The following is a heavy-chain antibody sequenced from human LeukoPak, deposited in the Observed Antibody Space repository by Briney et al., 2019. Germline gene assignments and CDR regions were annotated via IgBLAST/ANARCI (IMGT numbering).Heavy chain of an antibody. D-gene: IGHD6-6*01. V-gene: IGHV4-4*09. CDR1: GGSISSYY. CDR3: AGSYSSSPLFDY. J-gene: IGHJ4*02. CDR2: IYTSGST. Sequence: SETLSLTCTVSGGSISSYYWSWIRQPPGKGLEWIGYIYTSGSTNYNPSLKSRVTISVDTSKNQFSLKLSSVTAADTAVYYCAGSYSSSPLFDYWGQGTLATVSS.